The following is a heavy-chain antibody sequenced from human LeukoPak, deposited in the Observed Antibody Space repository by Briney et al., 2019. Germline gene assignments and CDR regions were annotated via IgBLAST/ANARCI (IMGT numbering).Heavy chain of an antibody. V-gene: IGHV4-30-2*01. J-gene: IGHJ3*02. CDR2: IYHSGST. CDR3: ARDREADAFDI. CDR1: GGSISSGGYS. Sequence: SETLSLTCAVSGGSISSGGYSWSWIRQPPGKGLEWIGYIYHSGSTYYNPSLKSRVTISVDRSKNQFSLKLSSVTAADTAVYYCARDREADAFDIWGQGTMVTVSS.